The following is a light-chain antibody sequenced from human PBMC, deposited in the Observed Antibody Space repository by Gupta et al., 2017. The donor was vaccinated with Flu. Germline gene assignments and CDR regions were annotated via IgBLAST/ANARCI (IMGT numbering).Light chain of an antibody. Sequence: GDRVTITCRASQTISSYLNWYQKNPGKAPKLLIYGASNLQSGVPSRFSGSGSGTDFSLTISSLQPEDFATYFRQQTYSTLSTFGQGTRMEIK. CDR3: QQTYSTLST. CDR2: GAS. V-gene: IGKV1-39*01. CDR1: QTISSY. J-gene: IGKJ1*01.